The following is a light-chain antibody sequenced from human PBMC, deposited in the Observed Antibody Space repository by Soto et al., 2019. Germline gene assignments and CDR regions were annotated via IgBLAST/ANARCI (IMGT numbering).Light chain of an antibody. J-gene: IGKJ1*01. V-gene: IGKV1-5*03. Sequence: DIQMTQSPSTLSASVGDRVTITCRASQTIDSWLAWYQQRPGKPPNLLIYKASTWASGVPSRFSGSGSGTDFTLTINSLQPDDFATYSCQQYHIYSGTFGQGTKVDIK. CDR2: KAS. CDR1: QTIDSW. CDR3: QQYHIYSGT.